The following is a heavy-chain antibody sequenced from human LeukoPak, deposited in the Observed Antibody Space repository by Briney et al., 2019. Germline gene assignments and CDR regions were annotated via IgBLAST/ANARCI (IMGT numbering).Heavy chain of an antibody. CDR3: ARAPNYYDSKDPAFDY. Sequence: SVKVSCKASGYTFTSYAMHWVRQAPGQRLEWMGGIIPIFGTANYAQKFQGRVTITADESTSTAYMELSSLRSEDTAVYYCARAPNYYDSKDPAFDYWGQGTLVTVSS. CDR1: GYTFTSYA. D-gene: IGHD3-22*01. CDR2: IIPIFGTA. V-gene: IGHV1-69*13. J-gene: IGHJ4*02.